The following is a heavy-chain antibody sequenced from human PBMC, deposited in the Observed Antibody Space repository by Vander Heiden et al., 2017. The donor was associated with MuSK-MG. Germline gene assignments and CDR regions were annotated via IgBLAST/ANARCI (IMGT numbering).Heavy chain of an antibody. J-gene: IGHJ4*02. Sequence: EVQLLESGGGLVQPGGSLRLSCAASGFTFSSYAMSWVRQAPGKGLEWVSAISGSGGSTYYADSVKGRFTISRDNSKNTLYLQMNSLRAEDTAVYYCAKDHESNGSGSYPKTLIVGFGSGYFDYWGQGTLVTVSS. D-gene: IGHD3-10*01. CDR2: ISGSGGST. CDR1: GFTFSSYA. V-gene: IGHV3-23*01. CDR3: AKDHESNGSGSYPKTLIVGFGSGYFDY.